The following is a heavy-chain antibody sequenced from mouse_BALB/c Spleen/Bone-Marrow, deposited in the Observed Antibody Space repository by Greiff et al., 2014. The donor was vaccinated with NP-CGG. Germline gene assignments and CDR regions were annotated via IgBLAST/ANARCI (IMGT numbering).Heavy chain of an antibody. CDR1: GFTFSDYY. CDR3: ARDRRIPTATYAMDY. CDR2: ICDGGSYT. J-gene: IGHJ4*01. Sequence: EVKLMESGGGLVKPGGSLKLSCAASGFTFSDYYMYWVRQTPEKRLEWVATICDGGSYTYYPDSVKGRFTISRDNAKNNLYLQMSSLKSENTAMYYCARDRRIPTATYAMDYWGQGTTLTVSS. D-gene: IGHD1-2*01. V-gene: IGHV5-4*02.